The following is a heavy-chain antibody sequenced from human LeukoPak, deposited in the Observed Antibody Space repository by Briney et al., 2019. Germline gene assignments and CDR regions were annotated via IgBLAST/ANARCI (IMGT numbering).Heavy chain of an antibody. CDR2: FCYSGRT. D-gene: IGHD5-18*01. CDR1: GASISTHY. J-gene: IGHJ4*02. CDR3: ARAGGVRDTPMGLDL. Sequence: SETLSLTCTVSGASISTHYWSWIRQPPGKGLEWIGDFCYSGRTNYNPSLQSRVTISVDTSKNQFSLKLSSVTAADTAVYYCARAGGVRDTPMGLDLWGQGTLVTVSS. V-gene: IGHV4-59*11.